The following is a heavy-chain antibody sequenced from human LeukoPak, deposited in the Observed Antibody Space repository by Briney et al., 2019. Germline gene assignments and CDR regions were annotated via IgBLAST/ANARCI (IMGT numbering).Heavy chain of an antibody. Sequence: AASVKVSCKASGGTFSSYAISWVRQAPGQGLEWMGRIIPIFGTANYAQKFQGRVTITTDESTSTAYMELSSLRSEDTAVYYCARSGSSYGKYYYYYMDVWGKGTTVTVSS. CDR1: GGTFSSYA. V-gene: IGHV1-69*05. D-gene: IGHD5-18*01. CDR3: ARSGSSYGKYYYYYMDV. J-gene: IGHJ6*03. CDR2: IIPIFGTA.